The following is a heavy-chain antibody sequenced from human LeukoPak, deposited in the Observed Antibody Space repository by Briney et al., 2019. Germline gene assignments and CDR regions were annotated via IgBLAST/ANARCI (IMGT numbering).Heavy chain of an antibody. CDR1: GYTFTNYY. CDR3: ARDDYYDSSSYFDY. J-gene: IGHJ4*02. CDR2: INPSGGST. D-gene: IGHD3-22*01. Sequence: ASVKVSCKASGYTFTNYYMHWVRQAPGQGLEWMGIINPSGGSTNYAQKFQGRVTMTRVTSTSTVYMELSSLRSEDTAVYYCARDDYYDSSSYFDYWGQGTLVTVSS. V-gene: IGHV1-46*01.